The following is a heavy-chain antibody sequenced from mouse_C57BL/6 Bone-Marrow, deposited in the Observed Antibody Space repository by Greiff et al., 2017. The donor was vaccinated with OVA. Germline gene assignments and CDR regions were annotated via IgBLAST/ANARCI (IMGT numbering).Heavy chain of an antibody. CDR3: ARRGYYNGPFAY. D-gene: IGHD1-1*01. CDR1: GFTFSSYA. J-gene: IGHJ3*01. CDR2: ISDGGSYT. V-gene: IGHV5-4*03. Sequence: EVKLVESGGGLVKPGGSLKLSCAASGFTFSSYALSWVRQTPEKRLEWVATISDGGSYTYYPHNVKGRFTIYRDNAKNNLYLQMSHLKSEDTAMYYCARRGYYNGPFAYWGQGTLVTVSA.